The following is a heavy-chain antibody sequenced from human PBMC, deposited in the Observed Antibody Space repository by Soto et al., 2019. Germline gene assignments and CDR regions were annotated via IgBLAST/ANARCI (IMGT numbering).Heavy chain of an antibody. CDR2: IYPGDSDT. Sequence: PGESLKISCKGSGYSFTSYWIGWVRQMPGKGLEWMGIIYPGDSDTRYSPSFQGQVTISADKSISTAYLQWSSLKASDTAMYYCASTSIAAAGKDHNWFDPWGQGTLGPVSS. V-gene: IGHV5-51*01. CDR1: GYSFTSYW. CDR3: ASTSIAAAGKDHNWFDP. D-gene: IGHD6-13*01. J-gene: IGHJ5*02.